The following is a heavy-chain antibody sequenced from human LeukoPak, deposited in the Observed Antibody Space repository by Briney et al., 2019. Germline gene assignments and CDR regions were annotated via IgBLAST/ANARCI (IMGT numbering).Heavy chain of an antibody. CDR1: GYTFTGYY. Sequence: VASVKVSCKASGYTFTGYYMHWVRQAPGQGLEWMGWINPNSRGTNYAQKFQGRVTMTRDTSISTAYMELSRLRSDDTAVYYCASGSRDGYNPGDYWGQGTLVTVSS. V-gene: IGHV1-2*02. CDR3: ASGSRDGYNPGDY. D-gene: IGHD5-24*01. J-gene: IGHJ4*02. CDR2: INPNSRGT.